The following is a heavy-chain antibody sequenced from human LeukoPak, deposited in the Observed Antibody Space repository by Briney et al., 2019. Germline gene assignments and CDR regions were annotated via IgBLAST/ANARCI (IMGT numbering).Heavy chain of an antibody. Sequence: GGSLRLSCAASGFTFSSYAMSWVRQAPGKGLEWVSAISGSGGSTYYADSVKGRFTIPRDNSKNTLYLQMNSLRAEDTAVYYCANSDIVLTVYAPWGQGTLVTVSS. CDR3: ANSDIVLTVYAP. V-gene: IGHV3-23*01. J-gene: IGHJ5*02. CDR1: GFTFSSYA. CDR2: ISGSGGST. D-gene: IGHD2-8*01.